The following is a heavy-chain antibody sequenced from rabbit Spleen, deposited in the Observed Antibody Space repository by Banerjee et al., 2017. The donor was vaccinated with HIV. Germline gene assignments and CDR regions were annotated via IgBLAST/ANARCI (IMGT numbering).Heavy chain of an antibody. Sequence: EQLEESGGGLVKPEGSLALTCKASGFSLNSDDYMCWVRQAPGKGLEWIGCIYIYNANTWYASWAKGRFTISKTSSTTVTLQMTSLTAADTATYFCARDTASSFSSYGMDLLGPGTLVTVS. CDR3: ARDTASSFSSYGMDL. V-gene: IGHV1S45*01. D-gene: IGHD8-1*01. J-gene: IGHJ6*01. CDR2: IYIYNANT. CDR1: GFSLNSDDY.